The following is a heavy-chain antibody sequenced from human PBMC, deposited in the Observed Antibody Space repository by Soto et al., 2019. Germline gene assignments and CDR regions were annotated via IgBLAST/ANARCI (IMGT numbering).Heavy chain of an antibody. V-gene: IGHV4-31*03. J-gene: IGHJ4*02. CDR1: GGSISSGGYY. CDR3: ARDRDAGLFDY. Sequence: SETLSLTCTVSGGSISSGGYYWSWIRQHPGKGLEWIGYIYYSGRTYYNPSLKSRVTISVDTSKNQFALRLSSVTAAYTAVYYCARDRDAGLFDYWGQGTLVTVSS. CDR2: IYYSGRT.